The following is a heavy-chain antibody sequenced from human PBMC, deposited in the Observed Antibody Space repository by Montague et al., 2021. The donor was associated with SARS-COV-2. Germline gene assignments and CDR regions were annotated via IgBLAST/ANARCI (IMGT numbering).Heavy chain of an antibody. D-gene: IGHD1-1*01. CDR1: GDSVARNRPT. J-gene: IGHJ6*02. V-gene: IGHV6-1*01. CDR3: TSGREGNYNVMDV. CDR2: PYYGSKWYN. Sequence: CAISGDSVARNRPTSKEDTHAPQRDVQFVCSPYYGSKWYNDYAVSVRGRVTINPGTSKNQFSLQLNSMTPEDTAIYYCTSGREGNYNVMDVWGQGTTVTVAS.